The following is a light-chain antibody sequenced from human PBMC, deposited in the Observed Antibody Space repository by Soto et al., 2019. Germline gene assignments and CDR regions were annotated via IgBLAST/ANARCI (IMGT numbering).Light chain of an antibody. CDR3: QQYNSYPIT. Sequence: GERVTITCRASRSISGWLAWYQQKPGKAPKLLIYKASSLESGVPSRFSGSGSGTEFTLTISSLQPDDFATYYCQQYNSYPITFGQGTRLEIK. V-gene: IGKV1-5*03. CDR2: KAS. CDR1: RSISGW. J-gene: IGKJ5*01.